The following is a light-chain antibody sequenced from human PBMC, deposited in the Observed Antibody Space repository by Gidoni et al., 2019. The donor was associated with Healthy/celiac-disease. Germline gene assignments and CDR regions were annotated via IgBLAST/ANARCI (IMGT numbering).Light chain of an antibody. Sequence: EIVLTQSPGTLSLSPGERATLSCRASQSVSSSYLAWYQQKPGQAPRLLIYCASSRATGIPDRFSGSWSGTDFTLTIGRLEPEDFAVYYCQQYGSSPELTFXGXTKVEIK. J-gene: IGKJ4*01. CDR3: QQYGSSPELT. CDR1: QSVSSSY. CDR2: CAS. V-gene: IGKV3-20*01.